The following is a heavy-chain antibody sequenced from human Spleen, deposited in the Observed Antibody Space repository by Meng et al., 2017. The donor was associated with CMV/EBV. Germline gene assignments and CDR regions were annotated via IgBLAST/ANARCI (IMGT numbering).Heavy chain of an antibody. Sequence: GESLKISCAASGFTFRDFYMSWIRQAPGKGLELISYISSGGTSVDYADSVKGRFTISRDNAKNSLYLQMSTLRAEGTAVYYCARGDEYSSSCGDYWGQGTLVTVSS. D-gene: IGHD6-6*01. J-gene: IGHJ4*02. CDR2: ISSGGTSV. V-gene: IGHV3-11*04. CDR1: GFTFRDFY. CDR3: ARGDEYSSSCGDY.